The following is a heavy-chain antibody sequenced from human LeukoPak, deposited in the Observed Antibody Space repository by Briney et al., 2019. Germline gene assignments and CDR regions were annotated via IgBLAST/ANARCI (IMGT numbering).Heavy chain of an antibody. CDR2: IIPIFGTA. Sequence: SVKVSCKASGGTFSSYAISWVRQAPGQGLEWMGGIIPIFGTANYAQKFQGRVTITADESTSTAYMELSSLRSEDTAVYYCARGGVAKLGPLDLWGQGTLVTVSS. J-gene: IGHJ5*02. V-gene: IGHV1-69*01. CDR1: GGTFSSYA. D-gene: IGHD7-27*01. CDR3: ARGGVAKLGPLDL.